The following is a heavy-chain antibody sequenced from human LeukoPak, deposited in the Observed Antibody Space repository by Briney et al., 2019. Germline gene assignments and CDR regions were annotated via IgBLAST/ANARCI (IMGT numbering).Heavy chain of an antibody. D-gene: IGHD2-15*01. CDR3: ARDRRYCTAGSCFYYDQ. CDR1: GDSVNRTY. CDR2: IYHSGNT. J-gene: IGHJ4*02. V-gene: IGHV4-4*07. Sequence: SETLSLTCTVSGDSVNRTYWTWIRQPAGKGLEWIGRIYHSGNTNYNPSLQSRATMSADTSKNSFSLRLSSVTAADTAVYYCARDRRYCTAGSCFYYDQWGQGILVTVSS.